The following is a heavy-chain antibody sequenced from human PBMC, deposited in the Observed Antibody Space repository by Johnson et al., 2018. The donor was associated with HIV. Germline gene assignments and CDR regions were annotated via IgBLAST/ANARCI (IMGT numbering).Heavy chain of an antibody. Sequence: QVQLVESGGGLVQPGGSLRLSCAASGFTCSSYGMHGVRQAPGKGLEWVAVISYDGSNKYYADSVKGRFTISRDNSKNTLYLQVNILRAADTAVFYCVKDRGSGCPDSFDIWGHGTIVTVSS. CDR1: GFTCSSYG. J-gene: IGHJ3*02. CDR3: VKDRGSGCPDSFDI. V-gene: IGHV3-30*18. D-gene: IGHD6-19*01. CDR2: ISYDGSNK.